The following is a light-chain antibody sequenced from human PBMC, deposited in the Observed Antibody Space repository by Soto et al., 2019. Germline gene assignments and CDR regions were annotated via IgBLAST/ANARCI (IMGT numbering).Light chain of an antibody. J-gene: IGKJ4*01. CDR2: AAS. CDR3: QHSYDTPLT. Sequence: AIRMTQSPSSFSASTGDRVTITCRASQGISSYLAWYQQKPGKAPKLLIYAASTLQSGVPSRFSGSGSGTDFTLTISCLQSEDFATYYCQHSYDTPLTFGGGTKVDIK. V-gene: IGKV1-8*01. CDR1: QGISSY.